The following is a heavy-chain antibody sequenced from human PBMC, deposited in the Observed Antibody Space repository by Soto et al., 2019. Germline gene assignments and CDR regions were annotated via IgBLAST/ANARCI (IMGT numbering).Heavy chain of an antibody. V-gene: IGHV3-30*04. D-gene: IGHD1-26*01. CDR1: GFTFSSYA. CDR2: ISYDGSNK. CDR3: ARDGSGSYFDY. Sequence: GGSLRLSCAASGFTFSSYAMHWVRQAPGKGLEWVAVISYDGSNKYYADSVKGRFTISRDNSKNTLYLQMNSLRAEDTAVYYCARDGSGSYFDYWGQGTLVTVSS. J-gene: IGHJ4*02.